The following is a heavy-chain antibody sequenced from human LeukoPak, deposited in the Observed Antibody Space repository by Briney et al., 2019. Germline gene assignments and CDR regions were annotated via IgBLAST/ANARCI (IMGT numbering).Heavy chain of an antibody. CDR2: ISNTYRDI. V-gene: IGHV3-21*06. CDR1: GFTVSSYG. J-gene: IGHJ4*02. D-gene: IGHD2-2*01. CDR3: ARDPTSDRFQYFDY. Sequence: GGSLRLSCAASGFTVSSYGVNWVRQAPGKGLEWVSCISNTYRDIYYADSVRGRFTVSRDNAKNSAYLQMNSLTAEDTAVYYCARDPTSDRFQYFDYWGQGALVTVSS.